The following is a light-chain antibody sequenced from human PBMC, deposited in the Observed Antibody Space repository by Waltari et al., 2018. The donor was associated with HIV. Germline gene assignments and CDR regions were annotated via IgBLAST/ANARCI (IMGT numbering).Light chain of an antibody. CDR3: GAGHGSGSKFVYV. J-gene: IGLJ1*01. CDR1: SGYTTYE. CDR2: VGTGGIVG. Sequence: QPVLTQPPSASVSLGASVTLTCTLNSGYTTYEVDWYQQRPGKGPRFVMRVGTGGIVGSKGDGVPDRFSVLASGLNRYLTIKNIQEEDESDYYCGAGHGSGSKFVYVFATGTKVTV. V-gene: IGLV9-49*01.